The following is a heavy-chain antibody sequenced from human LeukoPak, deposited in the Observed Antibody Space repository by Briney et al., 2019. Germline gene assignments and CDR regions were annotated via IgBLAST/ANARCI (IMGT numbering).Heavy chain of an antibody. J-gene: IGHJ4*02. Sequence: ASVKVSYKASGYTFTSYYMHWVRQAPGQGLEWMGIINPSGGSTSYAQKFLGRVTMTRDTSTSTVYMELSSLRSEDTAVYYCARDRFKTWIQLWSFDYWGQGTLVTVSS. CDR2: INPSGGST. CDR3: ARDRFKTWIQLWSFDY. D-gene: IGHD5-18*01. CDR1: GYTFTSYY. V-gene: IGHV1-46*01.